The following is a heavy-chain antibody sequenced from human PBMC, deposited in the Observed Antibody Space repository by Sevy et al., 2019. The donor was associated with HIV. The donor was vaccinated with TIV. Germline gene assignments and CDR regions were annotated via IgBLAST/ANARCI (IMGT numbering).Heavy chain of an antibody. J-gene: IGHJ6*02. CDR3: AKDAYYYDGSGYSMSQWYYGMDV. CDR1: GFTFRTYA. D-gene: IGHD3-22*01. Sequence: GGSLRLSCAASGFTFRTYAMSWVRQAPGKGLEWVSDISGSGGDTYYADSVKGRFTISRDNSRNTLYLQMSRLRAEDTAVDYFAKDAYYYDGSGYSMSQWYYGMDVWGQGTTVTVSS. V-gene: IGHV3-23*01. CDR2: ISGSGGDT.